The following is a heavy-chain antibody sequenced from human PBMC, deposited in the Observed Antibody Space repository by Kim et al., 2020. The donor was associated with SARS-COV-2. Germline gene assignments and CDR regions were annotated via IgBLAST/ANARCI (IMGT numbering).Heavy chain of an antibody. CDR1: GGSISSSSYY. CDR3: ATETAMVTHYYYYGMDV. CDR2: IYYSGST. V-gene: IGHV4-39*07. Sequence: SETLSLTCTVSGGSISSSSYYWGWIRQPPGKGLEWIGSIYYSGSTYYNPSLKSRVTISVDTSKNQFSLKLSSVTAADTAVYYCATETAMVTHYYYYGMDVWGQGTTVTVSS. D-gene: IGHD5-18*01. J-gene: IGHJ6*02.